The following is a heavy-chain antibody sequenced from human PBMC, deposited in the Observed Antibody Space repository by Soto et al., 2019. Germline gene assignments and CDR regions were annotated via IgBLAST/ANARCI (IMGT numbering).Heavy chain of an antibody. D-gene: IGHD3-10*01. J-gene: IGHJ4*02. CDR1: GDSIRSGNFY. CDR2: IYHSGNA. Sequence: QVQLQESGPGLVEPSETLSLTCTVSGDSIRSGNFYWGWIRQHPGKGLEWIGFIYHSGNAYYNPSLESRLTISIATSKNQFSLKLTSLTAADTATYFCARVGVQIYGHYWGQGILVTVSS. CDR3: ARVGVQIYGHY. V-gene: IGHV4-31*03.